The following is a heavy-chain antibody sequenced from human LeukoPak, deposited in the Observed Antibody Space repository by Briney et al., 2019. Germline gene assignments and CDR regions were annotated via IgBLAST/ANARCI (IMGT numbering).Heavy chain of an antibody. CDR3: AKDYSGYDEGDAFDI. V-gene: IGHV3-30-3*01. D-gene: IGHD5-12*01. J-gene: IGHJ3*02. Sequence: GGSLRLSCAASGFTFDTYAMHWVRQAPGKGLEWVALISYDGNNKYYPDSVKGRFTISRDNSKNTLSLQMNSLRAEDTAVYYCAKDYSGYDEGDAFDIWGQGTMVTVSS. CDR2: ISYDGNNK. CDR1: GFTFDTYA.